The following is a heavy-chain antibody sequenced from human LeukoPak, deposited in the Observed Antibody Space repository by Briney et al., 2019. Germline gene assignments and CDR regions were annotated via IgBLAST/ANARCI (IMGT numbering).Heavy chain of an antibody. CDR2: ISASGGDT. V-gene: IGHV3-23*01. J-gene: IGHJ4*02. D-gene: IGHD6-13*01. Sequence: GGSLRLSCAVSGLTFSRYSMSCVRQAPGKGLEWVSGISASGGDTWYPDSVTGRFTISRDNSKNTLYLQMNSLRAEDTAIYYCAKDAAGPEYWGQGTLVTVSS. CDR1: GLTFSRYS. CDR3: AKDAAGPEY.